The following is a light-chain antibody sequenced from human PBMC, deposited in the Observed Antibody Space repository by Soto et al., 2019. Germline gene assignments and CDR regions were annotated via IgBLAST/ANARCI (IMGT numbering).Light chain of an antibody. J-gene: IGKJ3*01. V-gene: IGKV4-1*01. CDR3: QQYYSIFT. CDR1: QSVLYSSNNKNY. Sequence: DIVMTQSPDSLAVSLGERATINCKSSQSVLYSSNNKNYLAWYQRKPGQPPKLLIYWASTRESGVPDRFSGSGSGTDFTLTISSLQAEDVAVYYCQQYYSIFTFGPGTKVDIK. CDR2: WAS.